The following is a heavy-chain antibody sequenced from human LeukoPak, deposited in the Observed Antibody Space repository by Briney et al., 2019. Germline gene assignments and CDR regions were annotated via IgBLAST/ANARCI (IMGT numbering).Heavy chain of an antibody. V-gene: IGHV4-39*01. CDR3: AQSLGSGNWIGNWFDP. J-gene: IGHJ5*02. CDR1: GGSISSSSHS. D-gene: IGHD1-1*01. CDR2: IYYTGRT. Sequence: SETLSLTCTVSGGSISSSSHSWGWIRQPPGKGLEWTGTIYYTGRTYYNPSLESRLTISGDTSKNQFSLKLTSVTAADTAIYYCAQSLGSGNWIGNWFDPWGQGTLVTVSS.